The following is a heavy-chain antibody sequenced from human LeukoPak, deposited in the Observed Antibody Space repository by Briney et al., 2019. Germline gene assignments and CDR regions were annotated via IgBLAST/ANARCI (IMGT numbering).Heavy chain of an antibody. CDR1: GFTFSTNS. Sequence: GGSLTLSCAVSGFTFSTNSMTWVRQAPGKGVEWVSAISGRTSSTYYADSVKGRFTISRDNSKDTLYLQMDTLRAEDTAVYYCAKCGSSGCHLIDYWGLGTLVTVSS. CDR2: ISGRTSST. CDR3: AKCGSSGCHLIDY. D-gene: IGHD5-12*01. J-gene: IGHJ4*02. V-gene: IGHV3-23*01.